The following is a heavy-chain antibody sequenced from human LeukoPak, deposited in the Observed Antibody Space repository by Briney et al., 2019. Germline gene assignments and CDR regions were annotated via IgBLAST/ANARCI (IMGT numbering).Heavy chain of an antibody. V-gene: IGHV4-39*07. CDR3: AIAGYYGSGPPGY. Sequence: SETLSLTCTVSGDSISSSNYYWGWIRQPPGKGLEWIGSIFYSGSTYYNPSLKSRVTISVDTSKNQFSLRLSSVTAADTAVYYCAIAGYYGSGPPGYWGQGTLVTVSS. D-gene: IGHD3-10*01. CDR2: IFYSGST. J-gene: IGHJ4*02. CDR1: GDSISSSNYY.